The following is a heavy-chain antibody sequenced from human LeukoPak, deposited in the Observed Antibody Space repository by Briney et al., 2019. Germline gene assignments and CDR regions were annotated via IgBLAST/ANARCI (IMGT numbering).Heavy chain of an antibody. J-gene: IGHJ3*02. CDR1: GFTLSNHW. CDR2: ISGDEIWT. V-gene: IGHV3-74*01. D-gene: IGHD3-22*01. Sequence: GGSLRLSCAASGFTLSNHWMHWVRQVPGKGLVWVSRISGDEIWTSYADSVKGRFIISRDNAKDTLYLQMNSLRTEDTAVYYCAREYNSGPKQTDAFDIWGQGTMVTVSS. CDR3: AREYNSGPKQTDAFDI.